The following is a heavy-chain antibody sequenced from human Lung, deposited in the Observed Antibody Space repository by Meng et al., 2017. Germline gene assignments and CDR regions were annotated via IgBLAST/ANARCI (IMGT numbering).Heavy chain of an antibody. CDR1: GGSFSDYY. CDR3: ARGPTTMAHDFDY. CDR2: INHSGST. D-gene: IGHD4-11*01. Sequence: VRLQQGGAGLLKPSETLSLPCVVSGGSFSDYYWSWIRQPPGKGLEWIGEINHSGSTNYNPSLESRATISVDTSQNNLSLKLSSVTAADSAVYYCARGPTTMAHDFDYWGQGTLVTVSS. V-gene: IGHV4-34*01. J-gene: IGHJ4*02.